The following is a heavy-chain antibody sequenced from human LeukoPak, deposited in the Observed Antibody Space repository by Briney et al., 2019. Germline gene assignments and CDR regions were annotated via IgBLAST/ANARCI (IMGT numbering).Heavy chain of an antibody. CDR1: GGSISSGGYS. J-gene: IGHJ6*02. CDR3: ARDLGVRGMDV. V-gene: IGHV4-31*03. D-gene: IGHD2-21*01. Sequence: PSETLSLTCTVSGGSISSGGYSWSWIRQHPGKGLEWIGYLYYTGTTYYNPSLKSRIIISVDTSKTQFSLRLSSVSAADTAIYYCARDLGVRGMDVWGQGTTVTVSS. CDR2: LYYTGTT.